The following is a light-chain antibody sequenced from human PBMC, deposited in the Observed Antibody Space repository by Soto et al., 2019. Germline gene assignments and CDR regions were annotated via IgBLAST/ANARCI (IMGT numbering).Light chain of an antibody. J-gene: IGKJ1*01. CDR2: GAS. Sequence: EIVLTQSPVTLSLSPGERATLSCRASQSVSSSYLAWYQQKPGQAPLLLIYGASSRATGIPDRFSGSGSRTDFPLTISRLEPEDFVVYYCQQYGSSWTFGQGTKVDIK. CDR3: QQYGSSWT. V-gene: IGKV3-20*01. CDR1: QSVSSSY.